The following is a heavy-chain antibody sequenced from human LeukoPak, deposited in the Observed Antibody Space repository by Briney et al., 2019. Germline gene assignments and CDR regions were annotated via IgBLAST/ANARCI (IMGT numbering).Heavy chain of an antibody. CDR2: MYYSGST. Sequence: SETLSLTCSVSSGPTRSYYWSWLRQPPGKGLEWLGHMYYSGSTNYNPSPKSRVTMSVDTSKNQFSLKLTSVTAADTAVYYCARVADDLLFSLDYWGQGTLVTVSS. CDR1: SGPTRSYY. CDR3: ARVADDLLFSLDY. V-gene: IGHV4-59*08. J-gene: IGHJ4*02. D-gene: IGHD2-21*02.